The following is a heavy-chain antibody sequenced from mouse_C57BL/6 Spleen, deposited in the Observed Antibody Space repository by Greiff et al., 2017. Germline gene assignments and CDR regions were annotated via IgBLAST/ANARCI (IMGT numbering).Heavy chain of an antibody. V-gene: IGHV5-4*01. CDR3: ARSYYDYDVGFAY. CDR2: ISDGGSYT. Sequence: EVQVVESGGGLVKPGGSLKLSCAASGFTFSSYAMSWVRQTPEKRLEWVATISDGGSYTYYPDNVKGRFTISRDNAKNNLYLQMSHLKSEDTAMYYCARSYYDYDVGFAYWGQGTLVTVSA. J-gene: IGHJ3*01. D-gene: IGHD2-4*01. CDR1: GFTFSSYA.